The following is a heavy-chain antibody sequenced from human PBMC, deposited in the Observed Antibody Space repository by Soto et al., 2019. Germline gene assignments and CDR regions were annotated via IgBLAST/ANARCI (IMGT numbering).Heavy chain of an antibody. J-gene: IGHJ6*02. Sequence: HHGGSLRLSCAASGFTFSSYGMHWVRQAPGKGLEWVAVIWYDGSNKYYADSVKGRFTISRDNSKNTLYLQMNSLRDEDTAVYYCARVVVVIPPGYYYAMDVWGQGTTVTVSS. CDR2: IWYDGSNK. V-gene: IGHV3-33*01. CDR1: GFTFSSYG. D-gene: IGHD3-22*01. CDR3: ARVVVVIPPGYYYAMDV.